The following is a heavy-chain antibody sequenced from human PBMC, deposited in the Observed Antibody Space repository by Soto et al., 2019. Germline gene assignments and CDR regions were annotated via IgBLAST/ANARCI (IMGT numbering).Heavy chain of an antibody. J-gene: IGHJ6*02. CDR2: IIPIFGTA. V-gene: IGHV1-69*13. CDR3: ARVIVSTIYGMDV. D-gene: IGHD5-12*01. Sequence: SVKVSCKASGGTFSSYAISWVRQAPGQGLEWMGGIIPIFGTANYAQKFQGRVTITADESTSTAYMELSSLRSEDTAVYYCARVIVSTIYGMDVCGQGTTVTVSS. CDR1: GGTFSSYA.